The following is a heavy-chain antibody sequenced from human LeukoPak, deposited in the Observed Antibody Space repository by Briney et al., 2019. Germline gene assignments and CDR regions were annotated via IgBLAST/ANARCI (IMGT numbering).Heavy chain of an antibody. V-gene: IGHV3-7*01. D-gene: IGHD3-22*01. CDR1: GFRFNTYW. Sequence: GGSLRLSCAASGFRFNTYWMSWVRQAPGKGLEWVANIKQDGNEKYYADSVKGRFTISRDNAKNSLYLQMNSLRAEDTAVYYCARDFHRRNYDSSGYYTAFDIWGQGTMVTVSS. CDR3: ARDFHRRNYDSSGYYTAFDI. CDR2: IKQDGNEK. J-gene: IGHJ3*02.